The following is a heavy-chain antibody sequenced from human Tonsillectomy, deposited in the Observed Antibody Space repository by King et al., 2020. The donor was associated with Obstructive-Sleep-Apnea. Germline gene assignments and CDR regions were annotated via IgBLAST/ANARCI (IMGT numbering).Heavy chain of an antibody. V-gene: IGHV4-38-2*02. CDR1: GYSISGGYY. Sequence: VQLQESGPGLLKPSETLSLTCTVSGYSISGGYYWGWIRQPPGKGLEWIGSIHHSGSTNYKPSLKSRVTISIDTSKNQFSLSLSSVTAADTAVYYCARDRDVYYYDTSGAKYGMDVWGQGTTVTVSS. J-gene: IGHJ6*02. CDR2: IHHSGST. CDR3: ARDRDVYYYDTSGAKYGMDV. D-gene: IGHD3-22*01.